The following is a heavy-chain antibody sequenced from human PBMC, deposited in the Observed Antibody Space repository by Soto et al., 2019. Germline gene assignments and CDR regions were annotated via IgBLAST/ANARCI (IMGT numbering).Heavy chain of an antibody. CDR1: GITFSNYA. CDR3: VKGSSIWYRKIDY. Sequence: GGSLRLSCAASGITFSNYAISWVRQAPGKGLDWVSVISGSGESTNYADSVKGRFTISRDNSKNMLYLQMNSLRAEDTATYYCVKGSSIWYRKIDYWGPGTLVTVSS. J-gene: IGHJ4*02. D-gene: IGHD6-13*01. V-gene: IGHV3-23*01. CDR2: ISGSGEST.